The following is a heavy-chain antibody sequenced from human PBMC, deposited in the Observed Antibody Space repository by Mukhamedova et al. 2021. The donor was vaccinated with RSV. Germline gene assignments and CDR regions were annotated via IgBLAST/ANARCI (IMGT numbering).Heavy chain of an antibody. V-gene: IGHV3-30-3*02. Sequence: AEYMGGRFTISRDNSKNTLYLQMNSLRAEDTAVYYCAKDLGYFDWLHQGGGFDYWGQGTLVTVSS. CDR3: AKDLGYFDWLHQGGGFDY. D-gene: IGHD3-9*01. J-gene: IGHJ4*02.